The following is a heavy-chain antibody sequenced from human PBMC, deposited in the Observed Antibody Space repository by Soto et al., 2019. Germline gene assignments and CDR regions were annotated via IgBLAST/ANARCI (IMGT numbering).Heavy chain of an antibody. CDR2: ISSSSSYT. D-gene: IGHD3-22*01. J-gene: IGHJ4*02. V-gene: IGHV3-11*06. CDR1: GFTFSDYY. Sequence: SGGSLRLSCAASGFTFSDYYMSWIRQAPGKGLEWVAYISSSSSYTNYADSVKGRFTISRDNAKNSLYLQMNSLRAEDTAVYYCARAYYYDSTEAPDYWGQGTLVTVSS. CDR3: ARAYYYDSTEAPDY.